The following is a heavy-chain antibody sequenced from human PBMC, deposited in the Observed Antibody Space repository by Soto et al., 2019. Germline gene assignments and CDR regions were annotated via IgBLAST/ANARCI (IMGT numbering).Heavy chain of an antibody. CDR1: GGSIRTSNW. CDR2: IYHSGST. J-gene: IGHJ6*02. V-gene: IGHV4-4*02. Sequence: SDTLSLTCDVSGGSIRTSNWRSWCRQPPGRGLEWIGEIYHSGSTNYNPSLKSRVTISVDKSKNQFSLKLSSVTAADTAVYYCARSPDSSGYYPRWYYYGMDVWGQGTTVS. D-gene: IGHD3-22*01. CDR3: ARSPDSSGYYPRWYYYGMDV.